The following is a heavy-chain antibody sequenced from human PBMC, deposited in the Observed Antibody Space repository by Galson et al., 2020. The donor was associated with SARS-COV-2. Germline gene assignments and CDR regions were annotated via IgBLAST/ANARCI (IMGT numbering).Heavy chain of an antibody. Sequence: GESLKISCAASGFTFSDHWMHWVRQAPGKGPVWVSRINTDGTSTYYVDFVRGRFTVSRDNAKNTLSLQLNNLRAEDTAIYYCARGSRSAEDYWGQGALVTVSS. V-gene: IGHV3-74*01. J-gene: IGHJ4*02. D-gene: IGHD6-25*01. CDR2: INTDGTST. CDR1: GFTFSDHW. CDR3: ARGSRSAEDY.